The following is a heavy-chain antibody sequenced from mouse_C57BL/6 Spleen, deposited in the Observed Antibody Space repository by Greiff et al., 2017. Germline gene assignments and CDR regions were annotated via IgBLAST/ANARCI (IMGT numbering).Heavy chain of an antibody. CDR2: IYPGDGDT. CDR1: GYAFSSYW. J-gene: IGHJ4*01. CDR3: ARRELRYAMDY. Sequence: QVQLQQSGAELVKPGASVKISCKASGYAFSSYWMNWVKQRPGKGLEWIGQIYPGDGDTNYNGKFKGKATLTADKSSSTAYMQLSSLTSEDSAVYFCARRELRYAMDYWGQGTSVTVSS. V-gene: IGHV1-80*01. D-gene: IGHD6-1*01.